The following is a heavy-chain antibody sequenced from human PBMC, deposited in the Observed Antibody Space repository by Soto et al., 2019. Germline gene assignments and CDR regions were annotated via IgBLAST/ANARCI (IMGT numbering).Heavy chain of an antibody. J-gene: IGHJ4*02. V-gene: IGHV3-23*01. D-gene: IGHD2-2*01. CDR1: GFTFSSYA. CDR3: AKSQLKHIAVVPPAPSDY. CDR2: ISGSGGST. Sequence: PGGSLRLSCAASGFTFSSYAMNWVRQAPGKGLEWVSAISGSGGSTYYADSVKGRFTISRDNSRNTLYLQMSSLRAVDTAVYYCAKSQLKHIAVVPPAPSDYWGQGTLVTVS.